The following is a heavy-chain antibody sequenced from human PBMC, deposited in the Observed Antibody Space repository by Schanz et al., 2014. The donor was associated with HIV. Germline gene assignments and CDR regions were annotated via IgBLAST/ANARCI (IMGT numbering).Heavy chain of an antibody. CDR1: GYTFTSNG. J-gene: IGHJ5*01. D-gene: IGHD2-2*01. Sequence: QVQLVQSGAEVKKPGASVKVSCKASGYTFTSNGISWVRQAPGQGLEWMGWISPYNGNTNYGQKFRARISVAAAISPCTAYLDLRGLRSEDTSVYYCAKSRFQLHWFDSWGQGTLVTVSS. CDR2: ISPYNGNT. V-gene: IGHV1-18*01. CDR3: AKSRFQLHWFDS.